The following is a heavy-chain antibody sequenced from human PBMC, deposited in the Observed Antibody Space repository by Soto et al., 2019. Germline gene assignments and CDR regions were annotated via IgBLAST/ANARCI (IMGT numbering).Heavy chain of an antibody. CDR1: GFTFSSYA. D-gene: IGHD3-10*01. CDR3: AKPGSFYGSGSYSGFDY. V-gene: IGHV3-23*01. Sequence: GGSLRLSCAASGFTFSSYAMSWVRQAPGKGLEWVSAISGSGGSTYYADSVKGRFTISRDNSKNTLYLQMNSLRAEDTAVYYCAKPGSFYGSGSYSGFDYWGQGTLVTVSS. CDR2: ISGSGGST. J-gene: IGHJ4*02.